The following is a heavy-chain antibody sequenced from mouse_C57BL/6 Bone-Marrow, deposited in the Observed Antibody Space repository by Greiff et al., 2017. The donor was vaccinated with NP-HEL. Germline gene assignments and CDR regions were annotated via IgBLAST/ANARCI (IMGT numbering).Heavy chain of an antibody. Sequence: VQLKESGPELVKPGASVKMSCKASGYTFTDYNMHWVKQSHGKSLEWIGYINPNNGGTSSNQKFKGKATLTVTKSSSTAYMELRSLTSEDSAVYYCARGKSYYYGSSSYYAMDYWGQGTSVTVSS. D-gene: IGHD1-1*01. V-gene: IGHV1-22*01. CDR3: ARGKSYYYGSSSYYAMDY. CDR1: GYTFTDYN. CDR2: INPNNGGT. J-gene: IGHJ4*01.